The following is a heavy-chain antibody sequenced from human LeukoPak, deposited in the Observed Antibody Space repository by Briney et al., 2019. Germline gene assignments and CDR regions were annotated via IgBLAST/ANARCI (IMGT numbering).Heavy chain of an antibody. CDR1: GGSFSGYY. V-gene: IGHV4-34*01. CDR2: INHSGST. J-gene: IGHJ4*02. CDR3: GNGAVAGNEPDY. D-gene: IGHD6-19*01. Sequence: SETLSLTCAVYGGSFSGYYWSWIRQPPGKGLEWIGEINHSGSTNYNPSLKSRVTISVDTSKNQFSLKLSSVTAADTAVYYCGNGAVAGNEPDYWGQGTLVTVSS.